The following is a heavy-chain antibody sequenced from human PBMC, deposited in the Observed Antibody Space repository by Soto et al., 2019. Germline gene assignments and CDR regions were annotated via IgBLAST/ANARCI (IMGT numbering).Heavy chain of an antibody. D-gene: IGHD2-21*01. CDR2: ISGSGGST. CDR3: ATMAILRFFRA. Sequence: GGSLRLSCAASGFTFSNYAMNWVRQAPGKGLEWVSAISGSGGSTYYADSVKGRFTISRDNSKNTLFLQMDSLRAVDTAIDYGATMAILRFFRAWGQGTLVTVS. V-gene: IGHV3-23*01. J-gene: IGHJ5*02. CDR1: GFTFSNYA.